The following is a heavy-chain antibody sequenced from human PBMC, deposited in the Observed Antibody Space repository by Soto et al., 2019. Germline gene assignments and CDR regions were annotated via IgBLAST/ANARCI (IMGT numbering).Heavy chain of an antibody. V-gene: IGHV3-23*01. Sequence: GGSLRLCCAASGFTFSSYAMSWVRQAPGKGLEWVSAISGSGGSTYYADSVKGRFTISRDNSKNTLYLQMNSLRAEDTAVYYCAKDHELRFLECVLDAFAIWGQGTMVTVSS. CDR3: AKDHELRFLECVLDAFAI. J-gene: IGHJ3*02. CDR1: GFTFSSYA. D-gene: IGHD3-3*01. CDR2: ISGSGGST.